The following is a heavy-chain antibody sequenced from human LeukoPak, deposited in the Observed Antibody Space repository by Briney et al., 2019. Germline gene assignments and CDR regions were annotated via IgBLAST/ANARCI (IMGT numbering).Heavy chain of an antibody. Sequence: ASVKVSCKVSGYTLTELSMHWVRQAPGKGLEWMGGFDPEDGETIYAQKFQGRVTMTEDTYTDTAYMELSSLRSEDTAVYYCATDRGRRGSYYDFWSGYLGPWGQGTLVTVSS. CDR1: GYTLTELS. CDR2: FDPEDGET. CDR3: ATDRGRRGSYYDFWSGYLGP. D-gene: IGHD3-3*01. V-gene: IGHV1-24*01. J-gene: IGHJ5*02.